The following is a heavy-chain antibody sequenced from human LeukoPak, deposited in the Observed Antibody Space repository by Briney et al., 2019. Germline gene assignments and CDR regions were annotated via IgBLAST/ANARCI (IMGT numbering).Heavy chain of an antibody. CDR1: GGSVSSGSYY. Sequence: SETLSLTCTVSGGSVSSGSYYWGWIRQPPGEGLEWIGSIYYTGSTYYNPSLKSRVTISVDTSKNLFSLNLSSVTASDTAVYYCARRGLMITSGDWYFDLWGRGTLVTVSS. CDR2: IYYTGST. V-gene: IGHV4-39*01. D-gene: IGHD3-16*01. J-gene: IGHJ2*01. CDR3: ARRGLMITSGDWYFDL.